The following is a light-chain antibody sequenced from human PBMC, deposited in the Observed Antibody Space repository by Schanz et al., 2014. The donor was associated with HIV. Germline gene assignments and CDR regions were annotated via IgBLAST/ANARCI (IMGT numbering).Light chain of an antibody. V-gene: IGLV1-51*01. CDR3: GTWDSGLSLVL. CDR2: DNN. CDR1: SSNIGNNY. Sequence: QSVLTQPPSVSAAPGQKVTISCSGSSSNIGNNYVSWFQQLPGTAPKLLIYDNNKRPSGIPDRFSGSKSGTSATLGITGLQTGDEADYYCGTWDSGLSLVLFGGGTKVTVL. J-gene: IGLJ2*01.